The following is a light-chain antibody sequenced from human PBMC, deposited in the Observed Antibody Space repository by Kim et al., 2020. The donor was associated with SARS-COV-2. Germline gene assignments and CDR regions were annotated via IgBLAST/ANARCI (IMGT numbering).Light chain of an antibody. CDR3: SSYTSSSTLV. J-gene: IGLJ2*01. CDR1: SSDVGGYKY. Sequence: GQSITISCTGTSSDVGGYKYVSWYQQHPGKAPKLMIYDVSNRPSGVSNRFSGSKSGNAASLTISGLQAEDEADYYCSSYTSSSTLVFGGGTKVTVL. CDR2: DVS. V-gene: IGLV2-14*03.